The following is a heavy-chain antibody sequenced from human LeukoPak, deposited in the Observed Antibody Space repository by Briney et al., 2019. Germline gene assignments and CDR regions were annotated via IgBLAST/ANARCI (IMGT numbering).Heavy chain of an antibody. Sequence: SETLSLTCTVSGGSISSYYWSWIRQPAGKGLEWIGRIYTSGSTNYNPSLKSRVTMSVDTSKNQFSLKLSSVTAADTAVYYCARDNWGSAQGAFDIWGQGTMVTVSS. V-gene: IGHV4-4*07. D-gene: IGHD7-27*01. CDR3: ARDNWGSAQGAFDI. CDR2: IYTSGST. CDR1: GGSISSYY. J-gene: IGHJ3*02.